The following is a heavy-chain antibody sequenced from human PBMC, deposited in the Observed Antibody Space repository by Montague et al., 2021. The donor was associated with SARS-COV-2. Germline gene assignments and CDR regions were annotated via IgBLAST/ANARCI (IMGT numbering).Heavy chain of an antibody. CDR3: TRAGYQVLWSDYYYNGMDV. J-gene: IGHJ6*02. CDR1: GGSFSGYY. V-gene: IGHV4-34*01. CDR2: INHSGST. Sequence: SETLSLTCTVYGGSFSGYYWSWIRQPPGKGLEWIGEINHSGSTNYNPSLKSRVTISVDTSKNQFSLKLSSVTAADTAVYYCTRAGYQVLWSDYYYNGMDVWGQGTTVTVSS. D-gene: IGHD2-2*01.